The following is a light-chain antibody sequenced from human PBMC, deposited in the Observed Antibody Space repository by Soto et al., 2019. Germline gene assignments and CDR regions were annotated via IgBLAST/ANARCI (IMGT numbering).Light chain of an antibody. V-gene: IGKV3-15*01. CDR2: GAS. CDR1: QSVSSN. J-gene: IGKJ2*01. CDR3: HQYNNWPRHT. Sequence: EIVMTQSPATLSVSPGERATLSCRASQSVSSNLAWYQQKPGQAPRLLIYGASTRATGIPARFSGSGSGTDFTLTNSGLQYEYFSDYDWHQYNNWPRHTFVQGTKLQIK.